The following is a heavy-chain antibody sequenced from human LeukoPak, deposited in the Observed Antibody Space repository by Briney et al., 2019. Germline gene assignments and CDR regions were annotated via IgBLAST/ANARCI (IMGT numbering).Heavy chain of an antibody. CDR2: IYYSGST. V-gene: IGHV4-59*08. D-gene: IGHD2-2*01. CDR1: GSSISSYY. J-gene: IGHJ4*02. Sequence: SETLSLTCSVSGSSISSYYWSWIRQPPVKGLEWIGDIYYSGSTNYNPSLKSRVTISLDTSNNQFSLKLSALTAVDTAVYYCARNTPGYCSSTSCYGTIDYWGQGTLVTVSS. CDR3: ARNTPGYCSSTSCYGTIDY.